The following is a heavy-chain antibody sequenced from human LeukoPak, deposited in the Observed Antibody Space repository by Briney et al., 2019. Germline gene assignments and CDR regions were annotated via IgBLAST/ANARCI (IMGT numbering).Heavy chain of an antibody. J-gene: IGHJ4*02. CDR2: IYYSGST. CDR3: ARGYYDSSGLLVFDY. Sequence: PSETLSLTCTVSGGSISSYYWSWLRQPPGKGLEWIGYIYYSGSTNYNPSLKSRVTISVDTSKNQFSLKLSSVTAADTAVYYCARGYYDSSGLLVFDYWGQGTLVTVSS. CDR1: GGSISSYY. V-gene: IGHV4-59*01. D-gene: IGHD3-22*01.